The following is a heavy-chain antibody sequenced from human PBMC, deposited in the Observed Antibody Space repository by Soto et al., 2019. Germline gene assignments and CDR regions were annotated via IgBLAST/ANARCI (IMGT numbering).Heavy chain of an antibody. D-gene: IGHD1-20*01. CDR1: SYSFSSNHY. V-gene: IGHV4-38-2*01. CDR3: ASTGRYEAFRSGDL. J-gene: IGHJ5*02. CDR2: IWHSGST. Sequence: SETLSLTCSVPSYSFSSNHYWGWIRQPPGKGLEWIGSIWHSGSTYYNPSLQSRVSLSIDTSKNQFYLKLKSVTAADTAVSYSASTGRYEAFRSGDLWGQGILVT.